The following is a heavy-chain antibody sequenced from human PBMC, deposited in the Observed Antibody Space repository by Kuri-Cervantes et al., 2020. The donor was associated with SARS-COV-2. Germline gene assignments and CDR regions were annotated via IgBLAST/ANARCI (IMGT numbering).Heavy chain of an antibody. CDR3: ARPANSHHDSCAYV. CDR1: TFTFSNYA. V-gene: IGHV3-33*08. J-gene: IGHJ6*02. Sequence: GGSLRLSCAASTFTFSNYALLWVRQAPGKGLEWVAFIWYDGSNKYYADSVKGRFTISRDNSKNTVYLQMNSLRAEDTAVYYCARPANSHHDSCAYVWGQGTTVTVSS. CDR2: IWYDGSNK. D-gene: IGHD3-22*01.